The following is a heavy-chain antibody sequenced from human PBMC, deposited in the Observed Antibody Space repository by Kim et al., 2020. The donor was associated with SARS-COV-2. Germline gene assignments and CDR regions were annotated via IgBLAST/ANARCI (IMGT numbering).Heavy chain of an antibody. V-gene: IGHV1-8*01. D-gene: IGHD4-17*01. Sequence: ASVKVSCKASGYTFTSYDINWVRQATGQGLEWMGWMNPNSGNTGYAQKFQGRVTMTRNTSISTAYMELSSLRSEDTAVYYCARGVTVTTSYYYYYYGMDVWGQGTTVTVSS. CDR1: GYTFTSYD. CDR3: ARGVTVTTSYYYYYYGMDV. J-gene: IGHJ6*02. CDR2: MNPNSGNT.